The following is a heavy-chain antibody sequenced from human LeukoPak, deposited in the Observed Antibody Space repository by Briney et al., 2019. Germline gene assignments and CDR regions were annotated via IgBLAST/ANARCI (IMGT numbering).Heavy chain of an antibody. CDR1: GFTFSSCG. Sequence: GGSLRLSCAASGFTFSSCGMHWVRQAPGKGLEWVAVISYDGSNKYYADSVKGRFTISRDNAKNSLYLQMNSLRAEDTAVYYCARVSTMVRGVIITRYFDYWGQGTLVTVSS. CDR2: ISYDGSNK. V-gene: IGHV3-33*05. J-gene: IGHJ4*02. CDR3: ARVSTMVRGVIITRYFDY. D-gene: IGHD3-10*01.